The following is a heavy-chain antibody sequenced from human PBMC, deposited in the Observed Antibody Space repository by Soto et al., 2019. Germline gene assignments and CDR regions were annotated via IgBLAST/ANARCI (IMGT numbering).Heavy chain of an antibody. J-gene: IGHJ6*02. CDR1: GGTFSSYA. CDR2: IIPIFGTA. V-gene: IGHV1-69*13. D-gene: IGHD3-9*01. CDR3: ARVDDILTGYKVIAGYYYYGMDV. Sequence: SVKVSCKASGGTFSSYAISWVRQAPGQGLEWMGGIIPIFGTANYAQKFQGRVTITADESTSIAYMELSSLRSEDTAVYYCARVDDILTGYKVIAGYYYYGMDVWGQGTTVTVSS.